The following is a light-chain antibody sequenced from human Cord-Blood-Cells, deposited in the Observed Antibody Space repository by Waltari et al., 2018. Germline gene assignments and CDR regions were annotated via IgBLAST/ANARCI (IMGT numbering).Light chain of an antibody. V-gene: IGKV3-11*01. CDR2: DAS. J-gene: IGKJ2*01. Sequence: EIVLTQSPATLSLSPGERATLSCRASQSVSSYLAWYQQKPGQAPRLLIYDASNRATGIPARFSGSGSGTDFTLTISSLEPEDFAVYYGQQRSNWPGYTFGQGTKLEIK. CDR1: QSVSSY. CDR3: QQRSNWPGYT.